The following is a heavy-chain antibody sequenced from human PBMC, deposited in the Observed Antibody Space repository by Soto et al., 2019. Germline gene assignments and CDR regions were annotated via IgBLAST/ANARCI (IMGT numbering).Heavy chain of an antibody. D-gene: IGHD3-10*01. CDR3: ARDYGRFNYYGMDV. CDR2: IYYSGST. V-gene: IGHV4-31*03. CDR1: GGSISSGGYY. J-gene: IGHJ6*02. Sequence: SETLSLTCTVSGGSISSGGYYWSWIRQHPGKGLEWIGYIYYSGSTYYNPSLKSRVTISVDTSKNQFSLKLSSVTAADTAVYYCARDYGRFNYYGMDVWGQGTTVTVSS.